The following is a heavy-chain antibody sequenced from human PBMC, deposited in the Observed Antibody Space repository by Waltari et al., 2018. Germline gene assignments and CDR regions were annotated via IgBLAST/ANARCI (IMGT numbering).Heavy chain of an antibody. D-gene: IGHD2-2*01. V-gene: IGHV1-2*06. J-gene: IGHJ4*02. CDR3: ARDPIVVVPAARGAGDY. Sequence: QVQLVQSGAEVKKPGASVKVSCKASGYTFTGYYMHWVRQAPGQGLEWMGRINPNSGVTNYAQKFQGRVTMTRDTSISTAYMELSRLRSDDTAVYYCARDPIVVVPAARGAGDYWGQGTLVTVSS. CDR2: INPNSGVT. CDR1: GYTFTGYY.